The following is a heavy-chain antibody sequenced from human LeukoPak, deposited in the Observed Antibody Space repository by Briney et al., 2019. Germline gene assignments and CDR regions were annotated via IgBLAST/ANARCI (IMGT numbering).Heavy chain of an antibody. CDR2: INHSGST. V-gene: IGHV4-34*01. D-gene: IGHD2-15*01. Sequence: SETLPLTCAVYGGSFSGYYWSWIRQPPGKGLEWIGEINHSGSTNYNPSLKSRVTISVDTSKNQFSLKLSSVTAADTAVYYCARLYRYCSGGSCYNWFDPWGQGTLVTVSS. CDR1: GGSFSGYY. J-gene: IGHJ5*02. CDR3: ARLYRYCSGGSCYNWFDP.